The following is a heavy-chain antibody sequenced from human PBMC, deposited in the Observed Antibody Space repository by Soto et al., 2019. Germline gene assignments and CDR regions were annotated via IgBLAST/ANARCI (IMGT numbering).Heavy chain of an antibody. J-gene: IGHJ4*02. CDR2: ISDSGATT. V-gene: IGHV3-23*01. D-gene: IGHD6-19*01. Sequence: GGSLRLSCAASGFPFGENAMSWVRQAPGKGLEWVSDISDSGATTYYADSVRGRFTISRDNSKNTLYLQMKSLRAEDSASYYCAKEDTSSGSLDYGGQGALVTVSS. CDR1: GFPFGENA. CDR3: AKEDTSSGSLDY.